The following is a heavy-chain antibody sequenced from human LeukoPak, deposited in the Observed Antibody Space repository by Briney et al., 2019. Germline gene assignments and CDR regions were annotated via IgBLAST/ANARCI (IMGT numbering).Heavy chain of an antibody. J-gene: IGHJ6*03. CDR2: IRGSGDST. V-gene: IGHV3-23*01. Sequence: GGSLRLSCAASGFTFSSHPMGWVRLAPGKGLEWVSSIRGSGDSTYYADSVKGRFTISRDNTKNTLYLQMNSLRGDDTAVYYCAKSYSYYHMDDWGKGTSVTISS. CDR3: AKSYSYYHMDD. CDR1: GFTFSSHP.